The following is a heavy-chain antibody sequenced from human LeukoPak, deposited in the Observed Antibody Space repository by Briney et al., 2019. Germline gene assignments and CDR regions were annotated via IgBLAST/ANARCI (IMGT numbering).Heavy chain of an antibody. D-gene: IGHD1-26*01. CDR1: GGSISSYY. CDR2: IYTSGST. CDR3: ARGRAKESYEAYYYYMDV. Sequence: SETLSLTCTVSGGSISSYYWSWIRQPAGKGLEWIGRIYTSGSTNYNPSLKSRVTMSVDTSKNQCSLKLSSVTAADTAVYYCARGRAKESYEAYYYYMDVWGKGTTVTVSS. V-gene: IGHV4-4*07. J-gene: IGHJ6*03.